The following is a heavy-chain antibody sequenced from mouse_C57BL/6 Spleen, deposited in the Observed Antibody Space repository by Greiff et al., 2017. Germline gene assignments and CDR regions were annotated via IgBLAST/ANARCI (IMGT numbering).Heavy chain of an antibody. D-gene: IGHD2-5*01. V-gene: IGHV2-4*01. Sequence: VQRVESGPGLVQPSQSLSITCTVSGFSLTSYGVHWVRQPPGKGLEWLGVIWSGGSTDYNAAFISRLSISKDNSKSQVFFKMNSLQADDTAIYYCAIGSNYVGYAMDYWGQGTSVTVSS. J-gene: IGHJ4*01. CDR1: GFSLTSYG. CDR2: IWSGGST. CDR3: AIGSNYVGYAMDY.